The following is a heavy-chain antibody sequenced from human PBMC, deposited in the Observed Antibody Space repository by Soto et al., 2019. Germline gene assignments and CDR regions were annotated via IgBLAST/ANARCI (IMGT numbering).Heavy chain of an antibody. CDR1: GYSFSFYW. V-gene: IGHV5-51*01. CDR2: MYPDDSDI. CDR3: ATAYVYDFENSNYYRDAFDI. J-gene: IGHJ3*02. Sequence: PGESLKISCNASGYSFSFYWIGWVRQMPGKGLEWMAIMYPDDSDIRYSPSFEAHVTISADKSTSTAFLQWSSLEASDTAMYYCATAYVYDFENSNYYRDAFDIWGQGTLVTVSS. D-gene: IGHD3-22*01.